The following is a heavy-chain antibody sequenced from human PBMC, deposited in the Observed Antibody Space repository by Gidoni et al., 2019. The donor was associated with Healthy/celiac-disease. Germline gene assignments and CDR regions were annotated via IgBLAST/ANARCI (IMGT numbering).Heavy chain of an antibody. CDR1: GSTFSSHS. Sequence: EVQLVESGGGLVKPGGSLILSCAASGSTFSSHSMNWVRQAPVKGLEWVSSISSSSSYIYYADSVKGRFTISRDNAKNSLYLQMNSLRAEDTAVYYCARDVVPAARTHGPAEYFQHWGQGTLVTVSS. V-gene: IGHV3-21*01. CDR3: ARDVVPAARTHGPAEYFQH. D-gene: IGHD2-2*01. J-gene: IGHJ1*01. CDR2: ISSSSSYI.